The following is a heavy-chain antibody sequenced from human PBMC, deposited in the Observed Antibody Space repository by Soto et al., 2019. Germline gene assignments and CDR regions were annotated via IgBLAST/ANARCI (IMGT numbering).Heavy chain of an antibody. CDR1: GFTFSTYG. V-gene: IGHV3-33*01. CDR3: VRVFDTYSFDL. D-gene: IGHD3-9*01. J-gene: IGHJ4*02. Sequence: GSLRLSCAASGFTFSTYGMHWVRQAPGKGLEWVALIWSDGTNKYYADSVKGRFTISRDNSKKTLYLQMNSLRAEDTAVYYCVRVFDTYSFDLWGQGNMVTVSS. CDR2: IWSDGTNK.